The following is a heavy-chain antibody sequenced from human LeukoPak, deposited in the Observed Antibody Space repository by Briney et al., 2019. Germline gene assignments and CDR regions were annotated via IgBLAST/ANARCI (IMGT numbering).Heavy chain of an antibody. CDR2: ISGSGGNT. CDR3: AKEDGRYSTWGAFDI. V-gene: IGHV3-23*01. J-gene: IGHJ3*02. Sequence: GGSLRLSCAASGFTFSNHAMSWVRQAPGKGLEWVSAISGSGGNTYYADSVKGRFTISRDNSKNTQYLQMNSLRAEDTAVYYCAKEDGRYSTWGAFDIWGQGTMVTVSS. CDR1: GFTFSNHA. D-gene: IGHD1-26*01.